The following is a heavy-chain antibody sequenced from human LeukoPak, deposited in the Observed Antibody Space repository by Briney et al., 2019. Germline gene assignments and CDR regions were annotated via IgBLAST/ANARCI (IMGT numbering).Heavy chain of an antibody. Sequence: PSETLSLTCTVSGGSISSSSYYWGWIRQPPGKGLEWIGYIYYSGSTNYNPSLKSRVTISVDTSKNQFSLKLSSVTAADTAVYYCARDRPLGYCSSTSCPFDAFDIWGQGTMVTVSS. CDR3: ARDRPLGYCSSTSCPFDAFDI. V-gene: IGHV4-61*01. J-gene: IGHJ3*02. CDR2: IYYSGST. CDR1: GGSISSSSYY. D-gene: IGHD2-2*01.